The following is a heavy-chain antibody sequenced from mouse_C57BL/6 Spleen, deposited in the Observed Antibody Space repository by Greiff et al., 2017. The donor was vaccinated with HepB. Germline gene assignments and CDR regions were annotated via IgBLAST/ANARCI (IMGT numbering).Heavy chain of an antibody. CDR1: GFTFSDYG. V-gene: IGHV5-15*01. D-gene: IGHD1-1*01. J-gene: IGHJ4*01. Sequence: VQLKESGGGLVQPGGSLKLSCAASGFTFSDYGMAWVRQAPRKGPEWVAFISNLAYSIYYADTVTGRFTISRENAKNTLYLEMSSLRSEDTAMYYCARHNYYYGSSYSYAMDYWGQGTSVTVSS. CDR2: ISNLAYSI. CDR3: ARHNYYYGSSYSYAMDY.